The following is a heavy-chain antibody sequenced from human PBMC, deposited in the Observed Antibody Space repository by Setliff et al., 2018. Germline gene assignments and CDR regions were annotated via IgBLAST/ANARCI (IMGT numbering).Heavy chain of an antibody. D-gene: IGHD3-3*01. V-gene: IGHV1-46*01. CDR2: INPGDGST. Sequence: ASVKVSCKPSGYTFTDYYIHWVRQAPGQGLEWMGWINPGDGSTTYAQKFQGRVKMTRDTSTNTVYMQLNSLRFEDRGVYYCARENTAKNFWGEESDYWGQGTLVTVSS. J-gene: IGHJ4*02. CDR1: GYTFTDYY. CDR3: ARENTAKNFWGEESDY.